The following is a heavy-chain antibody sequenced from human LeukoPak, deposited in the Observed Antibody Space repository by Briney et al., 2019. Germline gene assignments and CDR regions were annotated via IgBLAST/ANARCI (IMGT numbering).Heavy chain of an antibody. D-gene: IGHD3-10*02. CDR2: ISGSGGST. V-gene: IGHV3-23*01. Sequence: GGSPRLSCAASGFTFSSYAMSWVRQAPGKGLEWVSAISGSGGSTYYADSVKGRFTISRDNSKNTLYLQMNSLRAEDTAVYYCAKGPRGPMVGFQHWGQGTLVTVSS. CDR1: GFTFSSYA. CDR3: AKGPRGPMVGFQH. J-gene: IGHJ1*01.